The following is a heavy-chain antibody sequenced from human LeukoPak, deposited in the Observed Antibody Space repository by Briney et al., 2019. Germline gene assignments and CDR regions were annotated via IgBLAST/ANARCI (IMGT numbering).Heavy chain of an antibody. J-gene: IGHJ4*02. CDR1: GFTFRNAW. Sequence: GGSLRLSCAASGFTFRNAWMGWVRQAPGKGLEWVGRIKSKVDGGTTDFAAPVKGRFTISRDDSKNTQYLQMNSLKTEDTAVYYCTSISASVLGESFDYWGQGTLVTVLS. CDR3: TSISASVLGESFDY. CDR2: IKSKVDGGTT. V-gene: IGHV3-15*01. D-gene: IGHD3-16*01.